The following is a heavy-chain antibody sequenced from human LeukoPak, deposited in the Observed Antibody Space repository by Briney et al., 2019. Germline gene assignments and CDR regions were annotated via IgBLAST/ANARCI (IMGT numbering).Heavy chain of an antibody. Sequence: GGSLRLYCAASGFTFSDYYMSWIRQAPGKGLEWVSYISSSGSTIYYADSVKGRFTISRDNAKNSLYLQMNSLRAEDTAVYYCARAPTSSSVAGTPYYFDYWGQGTLVTVSS. CDR3: ARAPTSSSVAGTPYYFDY. D-gene: IGHD6-19*01. V-gene: IGHV3-11*01. CDR1: GFTFSDYY. CDR2: ISSSGSTI. J-gene: IGHJ4*02.